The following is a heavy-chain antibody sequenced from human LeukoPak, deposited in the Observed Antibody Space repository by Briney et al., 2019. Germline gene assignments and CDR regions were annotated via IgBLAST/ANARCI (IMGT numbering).Heavy chain of an antibody. D-gene: IGHD2-2*01. CDR1: GGSISSYY. CDR3: ARGQAAIDAFDI. J-gene: IGHJ3*02. Sequence: SETLSLTCTVSGGSISSYYWSWIRQPAGKGLEWIGRIYTSGSTNYNPSLKSRVTISVDTSKNQFSLKLSSVTAADTAVYYCARGQAAIDAFDIWGQGTMVTVSS. V-gene: IGHV4-4*07. CDR2: IYTSGST.